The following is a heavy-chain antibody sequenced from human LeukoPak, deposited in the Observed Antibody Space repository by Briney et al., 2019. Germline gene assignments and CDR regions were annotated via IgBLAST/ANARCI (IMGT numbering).Heavy chain of an antibody. CDR3: AREDGDFDY. Sequence: ASVKVSCKASGYTLTSYALHWVRQAPGQRLEWMGWINVGDGNTKYSQKFQGRVTITRDTSASTAYMELSSLRFEDTAVYYCAREDGDFDYWGQGTLVTVSS. J-gene: IGHJ4*02. D-gene: IGHD4-17*01. CDR2: INVGDGNT. V-gene: IGHV1-3*01. CDR1: GYTLTSYA.